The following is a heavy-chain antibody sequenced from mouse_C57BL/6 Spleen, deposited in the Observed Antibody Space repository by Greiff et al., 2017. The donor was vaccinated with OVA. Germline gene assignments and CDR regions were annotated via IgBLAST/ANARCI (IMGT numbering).Heavy chain of an antibody. D-gene: IGHD1-1*01. CDR2: IYPGSGNT. Sequence: QVQLQQSGAELVRPGASVKLSCKASGYTFTDYYINWVKQRPGQGLEWIARIYPGSGNTYYNEKFKGKATLTAEKSSSTAYMQLSSLTSEDSAVEFCAREGDGSSYNYWGQGTTLTVSS. CDR3: AREGDGSSYNY. CDR1: GYTFTDYY. J-gene: IGHJ2*01. V-gene: IGHV1-76*01.